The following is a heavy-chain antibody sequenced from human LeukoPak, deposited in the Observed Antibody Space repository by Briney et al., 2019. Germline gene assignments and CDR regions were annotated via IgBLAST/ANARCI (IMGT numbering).Heavy chain of an antibody. Sequence: PSETLSLTCAVYGGSFSGYYWSWIRQPPGKGLEWIGEINHSGSTNYNPSLKSRVTISVDTSKNQFSLKLSSVTAADTAVYYCARGREGSSWYLHYLDVWGKGTTVTVSS. J-gene: IGHJ6*03. V-gene: IGHV4-34*01. CDR3: ARGREGSSWYLHYLDV. CDR2: INHSGST. D-gene: IGHD6-13*01. CDR1: GGSFSGYY.